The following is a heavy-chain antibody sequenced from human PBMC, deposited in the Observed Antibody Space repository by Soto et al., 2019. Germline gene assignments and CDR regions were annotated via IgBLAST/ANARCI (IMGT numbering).Heavy chain of an antibody. CDR3: VKGNWAYSYNNWFDP. Sequence: VGSLRLSCSASGFTFRSYAIHWVSQARGKGLEYVSALSGDGRSTYYADSVKGRFTVFRDNSKNTLFLQMSSLRVEDTAVYYCVKGNWAYSYNNWFDPWGQGTLVTVSS. CDR1: GFTFRSYA. J-gene: IGHJ5*02. V-gene: IGHV3-64D*06. CDR2: LSGDGRST. D-gene: IGHD5-18*01.